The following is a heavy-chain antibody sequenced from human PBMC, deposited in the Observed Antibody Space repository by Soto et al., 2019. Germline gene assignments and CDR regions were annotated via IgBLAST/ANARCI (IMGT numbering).Heavy chain of an antibody. CDR2: INHSGST. CDR3: ATQYYDFWSGYYTGARGWDY. V-gene: IGHV4-34*01. CDR1: GGSFSGYY. Sequence: SETLSLTCAVYGGSFSGYYWSWIRQPPGKGLEWIGEINHSGSTNYNPSLKSRVTISVDTSKNQFSLKLSSVTAADTAVYYCATQYYDFWSGYYTGARGWDYWGQGTLVTVSS. D-gene: IGHD3-3*01. J-gene: IGHJ4*02.